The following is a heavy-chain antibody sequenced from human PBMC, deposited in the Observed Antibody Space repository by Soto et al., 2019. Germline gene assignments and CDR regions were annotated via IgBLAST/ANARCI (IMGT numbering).Heavy chain of an antibody. CDR2: INAGNGNT. Sequence: QVQLVQSGAEVKKPGASVKVSCKASGYTFTSYAMHWVRQAPGQRLEWMGWINAGNGNTKYSQKFQGRVTITRDTSASTAYMELSSLRSEDTAVYYCARTDSSGWYLDYFDYWGQGTLVTVSS. V-gene: IGHV1-3*01. CDR1: GYTFTSYA. J-gene: IGHJ4*02. CDR3: ARTDSSGWYLDYFDY. D-gene: IGHD6-19*01.